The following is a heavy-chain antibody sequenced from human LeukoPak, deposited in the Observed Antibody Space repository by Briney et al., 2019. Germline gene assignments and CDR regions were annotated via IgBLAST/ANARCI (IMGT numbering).Heavy chain of an antibody. J-gene: IGHJ1*01. CDR3: TRGGPVAGTHRYFQH. Sequence: ASVKVSCKASGYTFTSYGISWVRQAPGQGLEWMGWISAYNGNTNYAQKLQGRVTMTTDTSTSTAYMELRSLRSDGTAVYYCTRGGPVAGTHRYFQHWGQGTLVTVSS. V-gene: IGHV1-18*01. D-gene: IGHD6-19*01. CDR2: ISAYNGNT. CDR1: GYTFTSYG.